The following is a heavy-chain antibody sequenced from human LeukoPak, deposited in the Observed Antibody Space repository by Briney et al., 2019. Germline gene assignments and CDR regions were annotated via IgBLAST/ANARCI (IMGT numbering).Heavy chain of an antibody. D-gene: IGHD4/OR15-4a*01. CDR3: AKMLTAKFNWFDP. Sequence: GGTLRLSCAASGFTFSSHGMNWVRQAPGKRLEWVSGISPSGGITYYTDSVKGRFTISRDNSKNTLYLQMNSLRAEDTAVYYCAKMLTAKFNWFDPWGQGTLVTVSS. V-gene: IGHV3-23*01. CDR2: ISPSGGIT. CDR1: GFTFSSHG. J-gene: IGHJ5*02.